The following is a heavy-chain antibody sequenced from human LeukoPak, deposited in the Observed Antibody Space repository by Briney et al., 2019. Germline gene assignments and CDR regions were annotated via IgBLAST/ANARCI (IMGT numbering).Heavy chain of an antibody. CDR2: ISGSGGNT. CDR1: GFTFSTYT. V-gene: IGHV3-23*01. CDR3: AKAAFRRTSYFDY. D-gene: IGHD3-16*01. J-gene: IGHJ4*02. Sequence: GGSLRLSCAASGFTFSTYTMSWFRQAPGKGLEWVSAISGSGGNTYYADSVKGRFTISRDNSKNTLYLQMDSLRADDTAVYYCAKAAFRRTSYFDYWGQGTLVTASS.